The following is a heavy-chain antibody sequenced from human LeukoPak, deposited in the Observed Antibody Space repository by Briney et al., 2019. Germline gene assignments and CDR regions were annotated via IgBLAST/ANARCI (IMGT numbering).Heavy chain of an antibody. Sequence: EASVKVSCKVSGYTLTELSMHWVRQAPGKGLEWMGGFDPEDGETIYAQKLQGRVTMTTDTSTSTAYMELRSLRSDDTAVYYCARVDTMVRGVIKRVGYYFDYWGQGTLVTVSS. J-gene: IGHJ4*02. CDR3: ARVDTMVRGVIKRVGYYFDY. D-gene: IGHD3-10*01. V-gene: IGHV1-24*01. CDR1: GYTLTELS. CDR2: FDPEDGET.